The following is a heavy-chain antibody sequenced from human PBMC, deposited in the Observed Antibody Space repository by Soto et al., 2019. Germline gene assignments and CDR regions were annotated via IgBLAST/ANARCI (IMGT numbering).Heavy chain of an antibody. CDR1: GYTFTSYD. J-gene: IGHJ5*02. V-gene: IGHV1-8*01. CDR2: MNPNSGNT. Sequence: ASVKVSCKASGYTFTSYDINWVRQATGQGLEWMGWMNPNSGNTGYAQKFQGRVTMTRNTSISTAYMELSSLRSEDTAVYYCARGISRVVAATRSTYNWFDPWGQGTLVTVSS. D-gene: IGHD2-15*01. CDR3: ARGISRVVAATRSTYNWFDP.